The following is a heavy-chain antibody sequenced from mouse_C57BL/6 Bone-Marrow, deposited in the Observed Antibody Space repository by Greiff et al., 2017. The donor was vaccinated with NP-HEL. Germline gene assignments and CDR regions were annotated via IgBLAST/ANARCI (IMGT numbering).Heavy chain of an antibody. V-gene: IGHV1-82*01. CDR1: CYAFSSSW. CDR3: ARRRYLYAMDY. Sequence: VKLQQSGPELVKPGASVKISCKASCYAFSSSWMNWVKQRPGQGLEWIGRFYPGDGDTNYNGKFKGKATLTADKSSSTAYMQLSSLTSEDSAVYFCARRRYLYAMDYWGQGPSVTVSS. D-gene: IGHD5-1*01. J-gene: IGHJ4*01. CDR2: FYPGDGDT.